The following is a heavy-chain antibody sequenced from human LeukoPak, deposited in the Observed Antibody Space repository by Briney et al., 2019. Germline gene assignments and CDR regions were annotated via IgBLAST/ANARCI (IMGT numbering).Heavy chain of an antibody. V-gene: IGHV1-2*02. J-gene: IGHJ4*02. CDR2: INPNSGGT. D-gene: IGHD1-26*01. CDR3: ARVPQWDLLLPLDH. CDR1: GYTFTGYY. Sequence: ASVTVSFTASGYTFTGYYMHWVRQAPGQGLEWMGWINPNSGGTNYAQKFQGRVTMTRDTSISTAYMELSRLRSDDTAVYYCARVPQWDLLLPLDHWGQGTLVTVSS.